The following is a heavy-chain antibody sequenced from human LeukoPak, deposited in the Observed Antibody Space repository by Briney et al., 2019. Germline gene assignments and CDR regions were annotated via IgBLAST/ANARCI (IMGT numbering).Heavy chain of an antibody. J-gene: IGHJ3*02. Sequence: SETLSLTCAVYGGSLSGYYGSWIRQPPGKGLEWIGEINHSGSTNYNPSLKSRVTVPVDTSKNQFSLKLSSVTAADTAVYYCARGNTVVSRFDAFDIWGQGTMVTVSS. CDR2: INHSGST. D-gene: IGHD4-23*01. CDR1: GGSLSGYY. V-gene: IGHV4-34*01. CDR3: ARGNTVVSRFDAFDI.